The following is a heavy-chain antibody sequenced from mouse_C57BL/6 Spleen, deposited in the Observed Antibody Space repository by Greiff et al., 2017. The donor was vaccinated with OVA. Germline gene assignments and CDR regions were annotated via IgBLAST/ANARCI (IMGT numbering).Heavy chain of an antibody. CDR3: ARRGWEGAYWYFDV. CDR2: IDPSDSYT. D-gene: IGHD1-1*02. V-gene: IGHV1-50*01. J-gene: IGHJ1*03. CDR1: GYTFTSYW. Sequence: VQLQQPGAELVKPGASVKLSCKASGYTFTSYWMQWVKQRPGQGLEWIGEIDPSDSYTNYNQKFKGKATLTVDTSSSTAYMQLSSLTSEDSAVYYCARRGWEGAYWYFDVWGTGTTVTVSS.